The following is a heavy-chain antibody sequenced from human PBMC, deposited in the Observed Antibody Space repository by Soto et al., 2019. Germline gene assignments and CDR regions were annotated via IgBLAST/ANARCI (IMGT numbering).Heavy chain of an antibody. D-gene: IGHD3-22*01. Sequence: GASVKVSCKASGYTFTSYDINWARQATGQGLEWMGWMNPNSGNTGYAQKFQGRVTMTRNTSISTAYMELSGLRSEDTAVYYCVRGPDYEGYFDQWGQGTLVTVSS. V-gene: IGHV1-8*01. J-gene: IGHJ4*02. CDR3: VRGPDYEGYFDQ. CDR2: MNPNSGNT. CDR1: GYTFTSYD.